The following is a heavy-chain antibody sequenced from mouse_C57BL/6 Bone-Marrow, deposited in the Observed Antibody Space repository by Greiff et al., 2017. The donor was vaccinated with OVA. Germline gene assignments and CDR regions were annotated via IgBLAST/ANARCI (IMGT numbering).Heavy chain of an antibody. CDR3: AREDYGWYFDV. V-gene: IGHV1-82*01. Sequence: QVQLQQSGPELVKPGASVKISCKASGYAFSSSWMNWVKQRPGKGLEWIGRIYPGDGDTNYNGKFKGKATLTAAKSSSTAYTQLSSLTSEDSAVYVCAREDYGWYFDVWGTGTTVTVSA. CDR1: GYAFSSSW. J-gene: IGHJ1*03. CDR2: IYPGDGDT. D-gene: IGHD1-1*01.